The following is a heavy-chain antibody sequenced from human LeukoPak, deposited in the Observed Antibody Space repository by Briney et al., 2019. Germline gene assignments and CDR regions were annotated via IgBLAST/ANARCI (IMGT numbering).Heavy chain of an antibody. CDR3: ARESSVPC. Sequence: SETLSLTCIVSGRSISIYYWGWIRPPPRKGLEWVGYFYYIGCPNYNPSLKARVPISLETSKDQLPPRRASWTVAEPAGFSCARESSVPCWGQGTLVTVSS. CDR2: FYYIGCP. D-gene: IGHD6-6*01. V-gene: IGHV4-59*01. CDR1: GRSISIYY. J-gene: IGHJ4*02.